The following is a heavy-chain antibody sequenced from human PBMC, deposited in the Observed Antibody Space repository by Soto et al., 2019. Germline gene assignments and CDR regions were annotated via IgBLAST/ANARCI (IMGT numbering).Heavy chain of an antibody. CDR1: GFTFSASS. CDR2: ISSSGGST. J-gene: IGHJ4*02. V-gene: IGHV3-23*01. D-gene: IGHD1-26*01. Sequence: PGGSLRLSCGASGFTFSASSMSWVRQAPGKGLEWVSAISSSGGSTYYADSVKGRFTISRDNSKNTLYLQMNSLRAEDTAVYYCAKHSGSYYSPFDYWGQGTLVTVSS. CDR3: AKHSGSYYSPFDY.